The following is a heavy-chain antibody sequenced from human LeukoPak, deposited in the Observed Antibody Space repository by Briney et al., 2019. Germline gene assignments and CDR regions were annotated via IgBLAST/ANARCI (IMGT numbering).Heavy chain of an antibody. CDR2: ISSSGSTI. D-gene: IGHD6-13*01. J-gene: IGHJ6*02. Sequence: PGRSLRLSCAASGFTFSSYGMHWVRQAPGKGLEWVSYISSSGSTIYYADSVKGRFTISRDNAKNSLYLQMNSLRAEDTAVYYCARDLAVGSSWYCMDVWGQGTTVTVSS. V-gene: IGHV3-48*04. CDR3: ARDLAVGSSWYCMDV. CDR1: GFTFSSYG.